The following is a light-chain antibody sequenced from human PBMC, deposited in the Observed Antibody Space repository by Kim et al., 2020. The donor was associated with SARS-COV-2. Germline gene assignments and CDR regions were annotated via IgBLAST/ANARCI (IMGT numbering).Light chain of an antibody. CDR2: NNN. CDR1: SSNIGRNT. CDR3: ATWGDSVGGRV. V-gene: IGLV1-44*01. J-gene: IGLJ3*02. Sequence: QPVLTQPPSASGTPGQRVTISCSGSSSNIGRNTVNWYHQFPGTAPKLLIYNNNQRPSGVPDRFSGSKSGTSASLAISGLQSEDEADYYCATWGDSVGGRVFGGGTKLTVL.